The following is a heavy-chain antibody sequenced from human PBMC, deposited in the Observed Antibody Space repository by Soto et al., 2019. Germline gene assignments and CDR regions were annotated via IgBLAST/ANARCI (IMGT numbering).Heavy chain of an antibody. CDR2: IKTDGSGA. CDR1: GFTFSSYW. Sequence: EVQLVESGGGIVQPGGSLRLSCAASGFTFSSYWMHWVRQTPGQGLLWVSQIKTDGSGASYADSVKGRFTVSRDNAKNTMFLQMSSLRAEDTAVYYCARSALPYTFEIRGQGTMVTVSS. CDR3: ARSALPYTFEI. J-gene: IGHJ3*02. V-gene: IGHV3-74*01. D-gene: IGHD1-20*01.